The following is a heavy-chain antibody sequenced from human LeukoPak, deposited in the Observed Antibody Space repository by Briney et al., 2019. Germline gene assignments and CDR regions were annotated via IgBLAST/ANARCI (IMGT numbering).Heavy chain of an antibody. D-gene: IGHD3-22*01. CDR1: EFTFNTYA. CDR3: AKGPYDSRVYYFDY. V-gene: IGHV3-23*01. Sequence: GSLRLSCEASEFTFNTYAMSWVRQAPGKGLEWVSAISGSGGSTYYADSVKGRFTISRDNSKNTLYLQMNSLRAEDTAVYYCAKGPYDSRVYYFDYWGQGTLVTVSS. J-gene: IGHJ4*02. CDR2: ISGSGGST.